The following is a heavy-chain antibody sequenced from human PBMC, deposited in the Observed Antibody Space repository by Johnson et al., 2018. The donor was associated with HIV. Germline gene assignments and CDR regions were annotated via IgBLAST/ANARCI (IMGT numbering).Heavy chain of an antibody. Sequence: QVQLLESGGGVVQPGGSLRLSCAASGFTFSTYGIHWVRQAPGKGLEWVAFIWHDGSNKYYADSVKGRFTISRDNSKNTLYLQMNSLRAEDTAVYYCARGWRAVDGPDAFDIWGQGTMVTVSS. V-gene: IGHV3-33*01. J-gene: IGHJ3*02. CDR3: ARGWRAVDGPDAFDI. D-gene: IGHD6-19*01. CDR2: IWHDGSNK. CDR1: GFTFSTYG.